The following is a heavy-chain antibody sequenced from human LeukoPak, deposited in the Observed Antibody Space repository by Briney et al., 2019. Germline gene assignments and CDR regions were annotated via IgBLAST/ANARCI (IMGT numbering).Heavy chain of an antibody. CDR1: GFTFSSYW. J-gene: IGHJ4*02. V-gene: IGHV3-74*01. CDR2: IASDGSST. D-gene: IGHD4-23*01. CDR3: ARGRPHGNDY. Sequence: GGSLRLSCAASGFTFSSYWMNWVRQAPGKGLAWVSRIASDGSSTTYADSVKGRFSISRDNAKNTLYLQMNSLRVEDTAVYYCARGRPHGNDYWGQGTLVTVSS.